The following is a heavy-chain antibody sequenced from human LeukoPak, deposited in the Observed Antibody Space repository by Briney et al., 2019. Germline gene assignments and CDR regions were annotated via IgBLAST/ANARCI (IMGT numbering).Heavy chain of an antibody. CDR2: INPNSGGT. J-gene: IGHJ5*02. Sequence: ASVKVSRKASGYTFTGYYMHWVRQAPGQGLEWMGWINPNSGGTNYAQKFQGRVTMTRDTSISTAYMELSRLRSDDTAVYHCARWGLITNNWFDPWGQGTLVTVSS. D-gene: IGHD3-16*01. CDR1: GYTFTGYY. V-gene: IGHV1-2*02. CDR3: ARWGLITNNWFDP.